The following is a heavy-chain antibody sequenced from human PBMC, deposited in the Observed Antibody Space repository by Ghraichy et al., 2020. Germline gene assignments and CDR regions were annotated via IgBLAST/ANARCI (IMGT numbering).Heavy chain of an antibody. CDR1: GGSISSSRYY. CDR3: ARHGGFVDYYDSSGYYPDY. J-gene: IGHJ4*02. CDR2: IYYSGDT. V-gene: IGHV4-39*01. Sequence: SETLSLTCTVSGGSISSSRYYWGWIRQPPGKGLEWIGSIYYSGDTYYNPSLRSRVTISVDTSKNQFSLKLNSVTAADTAVYYCARHGGFVDYYDSSGYYPDYWGQGTLVTVSS. D-gene: IGHD3-22*01.